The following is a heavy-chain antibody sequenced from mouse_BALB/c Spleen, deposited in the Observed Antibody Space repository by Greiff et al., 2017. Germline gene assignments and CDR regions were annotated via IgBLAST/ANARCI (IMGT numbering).Heavy chain of an antibody. CDR3: ARPPYGNYDTWFAY. V-gene: IGHV14-1*02. D-gene: IGHD2-1*01. J-gene: IGHJ3*01. Sequence: VQLQQSGAELVRPGALVKLSCKASGFNINDYYMHWVKQRPEQGLEWIGWIDPENGNTIYDPKFQGKASITADTSSNTAYLQLSSLTSEDTAVYYCARPPYGNYDTWFAYWGQGTLVTVSA. CDR2: IDPENGNT. CDR1: GFNINDYY.